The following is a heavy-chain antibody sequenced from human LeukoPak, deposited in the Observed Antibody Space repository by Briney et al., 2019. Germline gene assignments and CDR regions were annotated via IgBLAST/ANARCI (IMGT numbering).Heavy chain of an antibody. CDR2: INPSGGST. J-gene: IGHJ5*02. D-gene: IGHD3-22*01. CDR1: GYTFTSYY. V-gene: IGHV1-46*01. CDR3: ARARSPSSGYLLKDHNLFAP. Sequence: ASVKVSCKASGYTFTSYYMHWVRQAPAQGLEWLGIINPSGGSTSYAQKFQGRVTMTRDTSTSPAYMELSSLTSDETAVYYCARARSPSSGYLLKDHNLFAPWGQGTLVTVPS.